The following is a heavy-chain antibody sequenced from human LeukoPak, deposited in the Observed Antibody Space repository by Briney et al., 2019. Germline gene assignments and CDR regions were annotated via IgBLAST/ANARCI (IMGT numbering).Heavy chain of an antibody. CDR3: ARHDGTTNVDY. CDR2: IYPGDSDT. V-gene: IGHV5-51*01. CDR1: GYSFTNYS. Sequence: GESLKISCNGPGYSFTNYSIGWVRQMPGKGLEWMGIIYPGDSDTKYSPSFQGQVTISADKSISTAYLQWSSLKASDTAMYYCARHDGTTNVDYWGQGTLVTVSS. J-gene: IGHJ4*02. D-gene: IGHD1-7*01.